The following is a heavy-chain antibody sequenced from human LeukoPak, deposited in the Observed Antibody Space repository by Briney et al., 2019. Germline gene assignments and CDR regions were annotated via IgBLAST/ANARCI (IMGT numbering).Heavy chain of an antibody. V-gene: IGHV4-59*01. Sequence: SETLSPTCTVSGGSISSYYWSWIRQPPGKGLEWIGYIYYSGSTNYNPSLKSRVTISVDTSKNQFSLKLSSVTAADTAVYYCARDSSGPRTYFDYWGQGTLVTVSS. CDR3: ARDSSGPRTYFDY. J-gene: IGHJ4*02. D-gene: IGHD3-22*01. CDR2: IYYSGST. CDR1: GGSISSYY.